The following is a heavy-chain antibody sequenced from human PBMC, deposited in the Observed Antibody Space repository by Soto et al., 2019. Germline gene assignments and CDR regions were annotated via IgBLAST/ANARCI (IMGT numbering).Heavy chain of an antibody. J-gene: IGHJ4*02. Sequence: QITLKESGPTLVRPTQTLPLTCTFSGFSLSTSGVAVAWSRQPPGEALEWLELIYWDDDKRYNSSLKSRLTITKDTSKDQVVLTRTNVNPLDTATYFCAHSQRGPRDFWGQGILVTVSS. CDR2: IYWDDDK. CDR3: AHSQRGPRDF. V-gene: IGHV2-5*02. CDR1: GFSLSTSGVA. D-gene: IGHD6-25*01.